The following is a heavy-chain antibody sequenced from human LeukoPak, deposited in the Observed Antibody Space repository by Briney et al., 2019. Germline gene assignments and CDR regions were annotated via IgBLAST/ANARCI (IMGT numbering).Heavy chain of an antibody. J-gene: IGHJ3*02. CDR2: ISHRGTS. CDR3: ARKRKRGYYLNSAFDM. D-gene: IGHD3-3*01. V-gene: IGHV4-34*01. CDR1: DESFSTYY. Sequence: SETLSLTCYVNDESFSTYYWSWILQSPGKGLEWIAEISHRGTSTYNPSLQSRVTVSVDASKNHFSLRVKSVIAADTAIYYCARKRKRGYYLNSAFDMWGQGTMVTVSS.